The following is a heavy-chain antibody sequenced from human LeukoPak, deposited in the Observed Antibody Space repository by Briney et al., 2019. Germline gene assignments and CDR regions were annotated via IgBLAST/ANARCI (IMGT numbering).Heavy chain of an antibody. V-gene: IGHV4-59*08. J-gene: IGHJ5*02. CDR3: ARHPDILTAPFDP. Sequence: SETLSLTCTVSGGSISTYYWSWIRQPPGEGLEWIGYVYYTGNTNYNPSLKSRVTISVDTSKNQFSLKLSSVTAADTAVYYCARHPDILTAPFDPWGQGTLVTVSS. CDR2: VYYTGNT. CDR1: GGSISTYY. D-gene: IGHD3-9*01.